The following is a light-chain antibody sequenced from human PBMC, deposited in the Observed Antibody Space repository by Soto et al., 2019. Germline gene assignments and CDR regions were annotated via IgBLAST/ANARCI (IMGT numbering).Light chain of an antibody. CDR2: YDD. CDR1: SSNIGNNA. Sequence: QSVLTQPPSVSEAPRQRVTISCSGSSSNIGNNAVNWYQQLPGKAPKLLIYYDDLLPSGVSDRFSGSKSGTSASLAISGLQSEDEADYYCAAWDDSLYGSYVFGTGTKLTVL. J-gene: IGLJ1*01. V-gene: IGLV1-36*01. CDR3: AAWDDSLYGSYV.